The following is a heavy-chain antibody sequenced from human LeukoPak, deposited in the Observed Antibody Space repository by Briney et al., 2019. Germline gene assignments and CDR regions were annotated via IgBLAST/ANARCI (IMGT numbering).Heavy chain of an antibody. J-gene: IGHJ6*03. Sequence: SQTLSLTCTVSGGSISSYYRSWIRKPQSRGLDLNGYIYYSGRTNYNPSLKSRVTISVDTSKSQFSLKLSSVTAADTAVYYCARGFLRWNRNYYYYMDVWGKGTTVTVSS. CDR1: GGSISSYY. V-gene: IGHV4-59*08. CDR2: IYYSGRT. D-gene: IGHD1-1*01. CDR3: ARGFLRWNRNYYYYMDV.